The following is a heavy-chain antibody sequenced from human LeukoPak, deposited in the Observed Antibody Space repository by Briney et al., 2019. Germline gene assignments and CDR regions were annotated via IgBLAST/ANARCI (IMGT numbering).Heavy chain of an antibody. CDR1: GYTLTELS. CDR3: ATGYSGSQGDFDP. V-gene: IGHV1-24*01. D-gene: IGHD1-26*01. Sequence: GASVKVSCKVSGYTLTELSMHWVRQAPGKGLEWMGGFDPEDGETIYAEKFQGRVTITADTSTDTAYMELSSLRSEDTAVYYCATGYSGSQGDFDPWGQGTLVTVSS. J-gene: IGHJ5*02. CDR2: FDPEDGET.